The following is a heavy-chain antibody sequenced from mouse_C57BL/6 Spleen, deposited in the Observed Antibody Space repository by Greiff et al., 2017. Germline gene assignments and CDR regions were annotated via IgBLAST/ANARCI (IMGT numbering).Heavy chain of an antibody. CDR3: ARRGYYYAMDC. Sequence: QVQLQQSGPELVKPGASVKISCKASGYTFTDYYINWVKQRPGQGLAWIGWIVPGSGSTNYNEKFKGKATLTVDKASSTAYMLLSSLTSEYSAVYFCARRGYYYAMDCWGQGTSVTVAS. J-gene: IGHJ4*01. V-gene: IGHV1-75*01. CDR2: IVPGSGST. CDR1: GYTFTDYY. D-gene: IGHD2-2*01.